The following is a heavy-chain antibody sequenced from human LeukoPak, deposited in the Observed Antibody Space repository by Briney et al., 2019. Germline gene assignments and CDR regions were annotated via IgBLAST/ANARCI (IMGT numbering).Heavy chain of an antibody. CDR2: ISANNGDT. CDR3: ARDFFHGHCAGLSCFLLDY. D-gene: IGHD2-15*01. V-gene: IGHV1-18*01. CDR1: GYTFTRYG. J-gene: IGHJ4*02. Sequence: ASVKVSCKASGYTFTRYGISWVRQAPGQGLEWMGWISANNGDTNSAQKFQDRVTMTTDTSTSTAYMELRSLRSDDTAVYYCARDFFHGHCAGLSCFLLDYWGQGSLVNVSS.